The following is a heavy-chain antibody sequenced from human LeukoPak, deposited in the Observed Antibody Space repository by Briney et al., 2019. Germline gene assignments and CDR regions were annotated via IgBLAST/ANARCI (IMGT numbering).Heavy chain of an antibody. J-gene: IGHJ4*02. CDR3: AKPMTTVTPFDY. Sequence: GGSLRLSCAASGFTFNNYGMHWVRQAPGKGLEWVAFIRYGGSNKYYAESVKGRFAISRGDSKNTLYLQMKSLRAEDTAVYYCAKPMTTVTPFDYWGQGTLVTVSS. D-gene: IGHD4-17*01. CDR1: GFTFNNYG. V-gene: IGHV3-30*02. CDR2: IRYGGSNK.